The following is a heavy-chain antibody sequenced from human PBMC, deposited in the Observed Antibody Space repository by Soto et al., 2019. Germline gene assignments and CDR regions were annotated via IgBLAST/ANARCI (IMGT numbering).Heavy chain of an antibody. CDR1: GFTFSSYD. J-gene: IGHJ4*02. D-gene: IGHD1-7*01. CDR2: IGTAGDP. CDR3: ARGVTGPGITGTRYYFDY. Sequence: PGGSLRLSCAASGFTFSSYDMHWVRQATGKGLEWVSAIGTAGDPYYPGSVKGRFTISRENAKNSLYLQMNSLRAGDTAVYYCARGVTGPGITGTRYYFDYWGQGTLVTVSS. V-gene: IGHV3-13*05.